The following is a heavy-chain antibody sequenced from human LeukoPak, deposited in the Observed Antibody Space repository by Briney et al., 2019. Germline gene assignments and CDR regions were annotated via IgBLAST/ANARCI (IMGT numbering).Heavy chain of an antibody. CDR2: ISGSGGST. D-gene: IGHD2-2*01. Sequence: GGSLRLSCAASGFTFSSYAMSWVRQAPGKGLEWVSAISGSGGSTYYADSVKGRFTISRDNAKNSLYLQMNSPRAEDTAVYYCATTGYCSSTSCSFNFDYWGQGTLVTVSS. V-gene: IGHV3-23*01. CDR3: ATTGYCSSTSCSFNFDY. CDR1: GFTFSSYA. J-gene: IGHJ4*02.